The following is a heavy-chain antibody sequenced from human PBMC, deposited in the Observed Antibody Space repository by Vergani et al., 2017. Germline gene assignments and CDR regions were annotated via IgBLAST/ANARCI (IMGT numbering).Heavy chain of an antibody. J-gene: IGHJ3*02. CDR2: ISSSSSYI. D-gene: IGHD1-26*01. CDR3: ARHQVITSIVGATTAAFDI. Sequence: EVQLVESGGGLVKPGGSLRLSCAASGFTFSSYSMNWVRQAPGKGLEWVSSISSSSSYIYYADSVKGRFTISRDNAKNSLYRQMNSLRAEDTAVYYCARHQVITSIVGATTAAFDIWGQGTMVTVSS. V-gene: IGHV3-21*01. CDR1: GFTFSSYS.